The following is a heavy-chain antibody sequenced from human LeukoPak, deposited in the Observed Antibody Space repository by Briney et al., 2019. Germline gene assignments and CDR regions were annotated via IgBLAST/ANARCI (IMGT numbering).Heavy chain of an antibody. CDR2: IFYSGTT. CDR3: AREKRGESIPAPGTLDY. J-gene: IGHJ4*02. D-gene: IGHD1-1*01. V-gene: IGHV4-30-4*01. CDR1: GGSISSSDYY. Sequence: SETLSLTCTVSGGSISSSDYYWTWIRQPPGKGLEWIGYIFYSGTTYYNPSLKSRLAMSVDTSKNQFSLNVSSVVAADTAIYYCAREKRGESIPAPGTLDYWGQGTLVTVSP.